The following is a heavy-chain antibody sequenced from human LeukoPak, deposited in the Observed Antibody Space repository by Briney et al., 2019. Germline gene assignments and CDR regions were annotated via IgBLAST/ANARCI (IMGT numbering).Heavy chain of an antibody. CDR2: IRYDGSNK. CDR3: AKEFYCSGGSCPFDY. Sequence: GGSLRLSCAASGFTFSSYGMHWVRQAPGKGLEWVAFIRYDGSNKYYADSVKGRFTSSRDNSKSTLYLQMNSLRAEDTAVYYCAKEFYCSGGSCPFDYWGQGTLVTVSS. V-gene: IGHV3-30*02. CDR1: GFTFSSYG. J-gene: IGHJ4*02. D-gene: IGHD2-15*01.